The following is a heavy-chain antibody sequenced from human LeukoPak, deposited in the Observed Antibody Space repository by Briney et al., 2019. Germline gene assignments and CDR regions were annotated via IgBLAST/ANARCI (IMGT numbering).Heavy chain of an antibody. CDR1: GGSISSSSYY. CDR2: IYYSGST. J-gene: IGHJ4*02. D-gene: IGHD3-9*01. V-gene: IGHV4-39*01. Sequence: SETLSLTCTVSGGSISSSSYYWGWIRQPPGKGLEWIGSIYYSGSTYYNPSLKSRVTISVDTSKNQFSLKLSSVTAADTAVYYCAGPLLTGYLTLVFDYWGQGTLVTVSS. CDR3: AGPLLTGYLTLVFDY.